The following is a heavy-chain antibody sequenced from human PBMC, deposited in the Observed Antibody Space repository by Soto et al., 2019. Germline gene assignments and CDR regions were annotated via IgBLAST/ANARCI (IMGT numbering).Heavy chain of an antibody. CDR1: GYTFTSHD. Sequence: QVQLVQSGTEVKKPGASVKVSCKASGYTFTSHDITWVRQATGQGLEWMGWMNPNSGNTGYAQKFQGRVTITRNTSISTAYMELSSLRSEDTAVYYCARWDYGVYARFDYWGQGTLVTVSS. D-gene: IGHD4-17*01. CDR2: MNPNSGNT. V-gene: IGHV1-8*01. CDR3: ARWDYGVYARFDY. J-gene: IGHJ4*02.